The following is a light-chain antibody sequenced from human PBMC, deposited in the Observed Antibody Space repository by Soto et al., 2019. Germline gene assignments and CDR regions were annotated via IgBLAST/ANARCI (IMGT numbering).Light chain of an antibody. CDR3: QQYSKWPIT. CDR1: QSISNW. CDR2: DAS. J-gene: IGKJ5*01. Sequence: DIQMTQSPSTLPASVGYRVTITFRASQSISNWLAWYQQKPGKAPKLLIYDASSLESGVPSRFSGSGSGTEFSLTISSLQSEDFAVYYCQQYSKWPITFGQGTRLEIK. V-gene: IGKV1-5*01.